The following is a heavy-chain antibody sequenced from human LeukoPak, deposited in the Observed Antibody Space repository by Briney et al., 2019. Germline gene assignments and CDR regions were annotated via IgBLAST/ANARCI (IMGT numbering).Heavy chain of an antibody. CDR3: ARDRLNRADCGTDCYSAVFDY. CDR1: AFMFSKYD. CDR2: IASHAGDA. V-gene: IGHV3-30*03. D-gene: IGHD2-21*02. Sequence: AGGSLRLSCAISAFMFSKYDMNWVRQTPGKGLEWVAVIASHAGDAHYSDSVKGRFTISRDNSKNTLYLQMNNLGVEDTAVYYCARDRLNRADCGTDCYSAVFDYWGRGALVTVSS. J-gene: IGHJ4*02.